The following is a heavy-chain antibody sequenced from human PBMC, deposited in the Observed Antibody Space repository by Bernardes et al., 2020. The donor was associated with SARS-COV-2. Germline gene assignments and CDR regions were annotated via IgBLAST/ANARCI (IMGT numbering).Heavy chain of an antibody. CDR1: GYTFSSYG. CDR3: ARYNLGALFMDV. CDR2: ISSYNGNT. D-gene: IGHD1-20*01. V-gene: IGHV1-18*04. J-gene: IGHJ6*02. Sequence: ASVKVSCKAAGYTFSSYGINWVRQAPGQGLEWMGWISSYNGNTNYAQKIQGRVTMTTDTSTSTAYMELRSLKSDDTAVYYCARYNLGALFMDVWGQGTTVTVSS.